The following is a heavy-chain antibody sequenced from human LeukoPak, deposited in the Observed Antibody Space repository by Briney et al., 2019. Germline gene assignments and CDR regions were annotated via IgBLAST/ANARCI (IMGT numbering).Heavy chain of an antibody. CDR2: IIPIFGTA. D-gene: IGHD3-16*01. Sequence: SVKVSCKASGGTFSSCAISWVRQAPGQGLEWMGRIIPIFGTANYAQKFQGRVTITTDESTSTAYMELSSLRSEDTAVYYCARQPQYEYAVVLQHWGQGTLVTVSS. CDR3: ARQPQYEYAVVLQH. J-gene: IGHJ1*01. CDR1: GGTFSSCA. V-gene: IGHV1-69*05.